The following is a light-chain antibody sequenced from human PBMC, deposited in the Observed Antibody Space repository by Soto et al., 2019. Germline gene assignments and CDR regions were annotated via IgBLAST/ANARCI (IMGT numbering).Light chain of an antibody. J-gene: IGKJ4*01. CDR1: RDITDY. CDR3: HNLPPLT. V-gene: IGKV1-33*01. Sequence: DIQMTQSPSSLSASVGDRVSITCQASRDITDYLNWCQQKPGKAPNLLIYDASNLETGVRSRFSGSESGTDFTFTNSSLQPEDIATYKYHNLPPLTFGGGTKVDIK. CDR2: DAS.